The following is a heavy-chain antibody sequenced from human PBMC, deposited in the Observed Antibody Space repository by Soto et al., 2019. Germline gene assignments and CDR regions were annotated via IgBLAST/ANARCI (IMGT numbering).Heavy chain of an antibody. CDR1: GDSISSNTYY. CDR3: ARHRYRYCSSITCYFDWFDS. Sequence: SETLSLTCTVSGDSISSNTYYWGWIRQPPGRGLEWIGSINYSGRTHFNPSLQSRVTISVDSSENHFSLKLTSVTAADTALYNCARHRYRYCSSITCYFDWFDSWGQGALVTVSS. CDR2: INYSGRT. D-gene: IGHD2-2*01. J-gene: IGHJ5*01. V-gene: IGHV4-39*01.